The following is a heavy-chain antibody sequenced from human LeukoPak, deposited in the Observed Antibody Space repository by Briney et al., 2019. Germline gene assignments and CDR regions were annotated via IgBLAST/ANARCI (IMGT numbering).Heavy chain of an antibody. V-gene: IGHV4-59*08. CDR1: GGSISSYY. CDR3: ARHPLGIAAAEGFFDY. J-gene: IGHJ4*02. D-gene: IGHD6-13*01. Sequence: SQTLSLTCTVSGGSISSYYWSWIRQPPGKGLEWIGYIYYSGSTNYNPSLKSRVTISVDTSKNQFSLKLSSVTAADTAVYYCARHPLGIAAAEGFFDYWGQGTLVTVSS. CDR2: IYYSGST.